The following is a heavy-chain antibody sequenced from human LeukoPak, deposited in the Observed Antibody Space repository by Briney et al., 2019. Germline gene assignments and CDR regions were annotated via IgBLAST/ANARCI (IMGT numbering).Heavy chain of an antibody. V-gene: IGHV3-23*01. CDR1: GFTFNNYA. J-gene: IGHJ6*03. CDR3: AKNRGGTYKYYMDV. CDR2: VSGSGGAT. Sequence: GGSLRLSCAASGFTFNNYAMSWVRQATGRGLEGVTYVSGSGGATYYAASVKGRFTIFRDNSKNTVYLQMGSLRAEDTAVYYCAKNRGGTYKYYMDVWGNGTTVTVSS. D-gene: IGHD1-1*01.